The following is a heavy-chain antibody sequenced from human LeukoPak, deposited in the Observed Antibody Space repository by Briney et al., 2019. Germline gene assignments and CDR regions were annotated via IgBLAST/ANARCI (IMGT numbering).Heavy chain of an antibody. J-gene: IGHJ6*03. Sequence: PSETLSLTCTVSGGSISSFYWTWIRQPAGKGLEWIGRIYTSGSTNYNPSLKSRVTISIDTSKNQFSLILSSVTAADTAVYYCARDRLDSYYYMDVWGKGTTVTVSS. CDR1: GGSISSFY. D-gene: IGHD3-22*01. CDR3: ARDRLDSYYYMDV. CDR2: IYTSGST. V-gene: IGHV4-4*07.